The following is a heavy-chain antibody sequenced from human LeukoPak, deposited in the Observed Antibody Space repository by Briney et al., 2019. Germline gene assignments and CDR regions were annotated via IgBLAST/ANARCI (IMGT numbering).Heavy chain of an antibody. Sequence: PGGSLRLSCAASGFTFSSYWMSWVRQAPGKGLEWVANIKQDGSEKYYVDSVKGRFTISRDNAKNSLYLQMNSLRAENTAVYYCASHSSGWYLWGQGTLVTVST. D-gene: IGHD6-19*01. CDR3: ASHSSGWYL. J-gene: IGHJ4*02. CDR2: IKQDGSEK. CDR1: GFTFSSYW. V-gene: IGHV3-7*01.